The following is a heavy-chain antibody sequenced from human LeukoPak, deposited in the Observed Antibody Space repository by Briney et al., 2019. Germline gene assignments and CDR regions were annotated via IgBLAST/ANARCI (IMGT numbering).Heavy chain of an antibody. J-gene: IGHJ4*02. Sequence: SETLPLTCTVSGGSISSYYWSWIRQPPGKGLEWIGYIYYSGSTNYNPSLKSRVTISVDTSKNQFSLKLSSVTAADTAVYYCARDQYYYDSSGLDYWGQGTLVTVSS. CDR3: ARDQYYYDSSGLDY. CDR2: IYYSGST. D-gene: IGHD3-22*01. CDR1: GGSISSYY. V-gene: IGHV4-59*01.